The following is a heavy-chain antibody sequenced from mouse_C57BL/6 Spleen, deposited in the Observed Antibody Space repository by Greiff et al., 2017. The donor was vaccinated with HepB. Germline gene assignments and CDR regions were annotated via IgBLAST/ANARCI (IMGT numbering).Heavy chain of an antibody. D-gene: IGHD2-1*01. V-gene: IGHV5-9-1*02. CDR2: ISSGGDYI. CDR3: TREGIYYGNYDWYFDV. Sequence: DVMLVESGEGLVKPGGSLKLSCAASGFTFSSYAMSWVRQTPEKRLEWVAYISSGGDYIYYADTVKGRFTISRDNARNTLYLQMSSLKSEDTAMYYCTREGIYYGNYDWYFDVWGTGTTVTVSS. CDR1: GFTFSSYA. J-gene: IGHJ1*03.